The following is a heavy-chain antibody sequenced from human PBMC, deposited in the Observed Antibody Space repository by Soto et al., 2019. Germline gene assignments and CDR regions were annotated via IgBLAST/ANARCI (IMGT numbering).Heavy chain of an antibody. CDR1: GYTFTSYY. CDR2: ITPSGGST. Sequence: QVQLVQSGAEVKKPGASVKVSCKASGYTFTSYYMHWVRQAPGQGLEWMGIITPSGGSTSYAQQFQGRVTMARDTSTSTIYMELSSLRSEDTAVYYCARVQVTMMVANAFDIWGQGTMVTVSS. V-gene: IGHV1-46*01. CDR3: ARVQVTMMVANAFDI. J-gene: IGHJ3*02. D-gene: IGHD3-22*01.